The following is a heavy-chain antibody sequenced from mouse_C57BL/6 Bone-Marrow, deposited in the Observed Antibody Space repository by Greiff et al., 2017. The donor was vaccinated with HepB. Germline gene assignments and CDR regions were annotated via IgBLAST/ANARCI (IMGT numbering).Heavy chain of an antibody. V-gene: IGHV1-15*01. D-gene: IGHD2-1*01. CDR2: IDPETGGT. Sequence: QVQLKQSGAELVRPGASVTLSCKASGYTFTDYEMHWVKQTPVHGLEWIGAIDPETGGTAYNQKFKGKAILTADKSSSTAYMELRSLTSEDSAVYYCTRFYVNSYYYAMDYWGQGTSVTVSS. CDR1: GYTFTDYE. CDR3: TRFYVNSYYYAMDY. J-gene: IGHJ4*01.